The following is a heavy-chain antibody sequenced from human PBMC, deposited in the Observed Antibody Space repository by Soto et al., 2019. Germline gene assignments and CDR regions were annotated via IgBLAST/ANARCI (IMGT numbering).Heavy chain of an antibody. CDR2: INTGNGNT. V-gene: IGHV1-3*04. Sequence: GASVKVSCKASGYTFTTYAIHWVRLAPGQRLELMGWINTGNGNTKYSQKFQGRVTITRDTAARTAYMEMTSLTYEDRAVYYCARMNFDSSGYLDYWGQGTLVTVSS. D-gene: IGHD3-22*01. CDR3: ARMNFDSSGYLDY. J-gene: IGHJ4*02. CDR1: GYTFTTYA.